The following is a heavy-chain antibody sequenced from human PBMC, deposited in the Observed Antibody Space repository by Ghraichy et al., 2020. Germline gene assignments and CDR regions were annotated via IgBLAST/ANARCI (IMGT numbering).Heavy chain of an antibody. V-gene: IGHV1-2*04. CDR3: ARERNWNDWIHAAPDY. CDR1: AYSFTDYF. J-gene: IGHJ4*02. D-gene: IGHD1-1*01. CDR2: INPNSGDT. Sequence: ASVKVSCKASAYSFTDYFMHWVRQAPGQGLEWMGRINPNSGDTKYAQKFQGWVTMTRDTSISTAYMELSSLTSDDTAVYYCARERNWNDWIHAAPDYWGQGTLVTVST.